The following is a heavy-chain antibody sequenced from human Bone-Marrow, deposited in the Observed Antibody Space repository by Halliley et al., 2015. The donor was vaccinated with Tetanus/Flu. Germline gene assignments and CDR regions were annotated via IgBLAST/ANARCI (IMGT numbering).Heavy chain of an antibody. CDR3: ARGGGGPTVFDY. J-gene: IGHJ4*02. V-gene: IGHV4-4*02. Sequence: TLSLPFSFSFASISSSKWWTWVLQPPGKGLEGIGDIYHRGSSNYSPSLESRVTISVDKSKNQFSLKLTSVTAADTAVYYRARGGGGPTVFDYWGQGTLVTVSS. D-gene: IGHD3-16*01. CDR1: FASISSSKW. CDR2: IYHRGSS.